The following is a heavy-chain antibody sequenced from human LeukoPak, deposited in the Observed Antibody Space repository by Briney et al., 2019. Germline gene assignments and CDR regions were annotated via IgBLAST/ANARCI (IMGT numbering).Heavy chain of an antibody. V-gene: IGHV4-34*01. J-gene: IGHJ4*02. Sequence: PSETLSLTCGVYGESIRGYYWTWIRQTPGKGLEWIGVIDHSESTKYNPSLKSRVTISVDTSKNQLSLRLSSVTAADTAVYYCARGITFGGVVDPFAYWGQGTLVTVSS. CDR1: GESIRGYY. CDR2: IDHSEST. CDR3: ARGITFGGVVDPFAY. D-gene: IGHD3-16*02.